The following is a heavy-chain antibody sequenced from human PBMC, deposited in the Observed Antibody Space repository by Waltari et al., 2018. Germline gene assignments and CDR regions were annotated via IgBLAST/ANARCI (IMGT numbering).Heavy chain of an antibody. Sequence: QVQLQESGPGLVKPSETLSLTCTVSGGSISSHYWSWIRQPPGKGREWIGYIYYSGSTNYNPSLKSRVTISVDTSKNQFSLKLSSVTAADTAVYYCARPGREGTEGCSGGSCYSPHWYFDLWGRGTLVTVSS. CDR2: IYYSGST. D-gene: IGHD2-15*01. V-gene: IGHV4-59*11. J-gene: IGHJ2*01. CDR1: GGSISSHY. CDR3: ARPGREGTEGCSGGSCYSPHWYFDL.